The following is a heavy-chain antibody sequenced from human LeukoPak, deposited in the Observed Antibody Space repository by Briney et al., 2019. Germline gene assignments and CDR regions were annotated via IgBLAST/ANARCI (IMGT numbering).Heavy chain of an antibody. Sequence: PGGSLRLSCAASGFALSDYSMNWVRQAPGKGLEWVSYISSSDNTIHYADSVKGRFTISRDNAKNSLYLEMNSLRDEDTAVYYCARVHRGYSYGRLDYWGQGTLVTVSP. CDR2: ISSSDNTI. CDR1: GFALSDYS. CDR3: ARVHRGYSYGRLDY. J-gene: IGHJ4*02. D-gene: IGHD5-18*01. V-gene: IGHV3-48*02.